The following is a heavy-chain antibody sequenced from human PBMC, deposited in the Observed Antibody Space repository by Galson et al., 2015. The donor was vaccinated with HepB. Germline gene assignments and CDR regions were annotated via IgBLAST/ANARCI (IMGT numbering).Heavy chain of an antibody. CDR1: GYTFTSYY. J-gene: IGHJ4*02. V-gene: IGHV1-46*04. CDR3: ARDQAVVTPGYYFDY. D-gene: IGHD4-23*01. CDR2: INPSGGST. Sequence: SVKVSCKASGYTFTSYYMHWVRQAPGRGLEWMGIINPSGGSTSYAQKLQGRVTMTRDTSTSTVYMGLSSLRSEDTAVYYCARDQAVVTPGYYFDYWGQGTLVTVSS.